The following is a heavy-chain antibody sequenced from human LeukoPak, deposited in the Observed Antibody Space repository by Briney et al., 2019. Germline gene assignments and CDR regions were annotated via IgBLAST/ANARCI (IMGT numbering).Heavy chain of an antibody. CDR2: INPNTGGT. V-gene: IGHV1-2*02. CDR1: GYIFSGNY. Sequence: RASVKVSFKASGYIFSGNYIHWVRQAPGQGLEWMAWINPNTGGTNYAQKFQGRVTVTRDTSISTAYMELTSLRSDDTAVYYCARDPGSYFVDYWGQGTLVTVSS. CDR3: ARDPGSYFVDY. D-gene: IGHD1-26*01. J-gene: IGHJ4*02.